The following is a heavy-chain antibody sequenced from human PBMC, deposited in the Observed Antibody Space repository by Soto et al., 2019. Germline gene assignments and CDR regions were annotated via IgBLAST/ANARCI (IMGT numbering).Heavy chain of an antibody. V-gene: IGHV3-30*01. CDR2: ISYDGSNK. CDR3: ARDLLVEFSSSSFDY. D-gene: IGHD6-6*01. Sequence: SLRLSCAASGFTFSSYAMHWVRQAPGKGLEWVAVISYDGSNKYYADSVKGRFTISRDNSKNTLYLQMNSLRAEDTAVYYCARDLLVEFSSSSFDYWGQGTLVTVSS. J-gene: IGHJ4*02. CDR1: GFTFSSYA.